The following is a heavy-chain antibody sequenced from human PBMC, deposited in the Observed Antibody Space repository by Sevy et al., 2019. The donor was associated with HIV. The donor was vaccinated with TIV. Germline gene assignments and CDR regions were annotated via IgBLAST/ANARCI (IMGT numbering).Heavy chain of an antibody. V-gene: IGHV3-23*01. D-gene: IGHD6-19*01. CDR3: AKDTREQWLRGGAFDI. CDR1: GFTFSSYA. Sequence: GGSLRLSCAASGFTFSSYAMSWVRQAPGKGLEWVSAISGSGGSTYYADSVKGRFTISRDNSKNTLYLQMNSLRAEDTAVYYCAKDTREQWLRGGAFDIWGQWTMVTVSS. CDR2: ISGSGGST. J-gene: IGHJ3*02.